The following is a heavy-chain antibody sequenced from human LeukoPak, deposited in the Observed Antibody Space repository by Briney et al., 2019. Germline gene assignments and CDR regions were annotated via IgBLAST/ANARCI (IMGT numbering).Heavy chain of an antibody. CDR1: GFTFSSYS. Sequence: GGSLRLSCAASGFTFSSYSMNWIRRTPGKRLEWVSSISGSGEFIYYVDSVRGRFTISRDNGRNSLYLQMNSLRPEDTAVYYCARDDSHGYHFFDSWGQGTLVTVSS. CDR3: ARDDSHGYHFFDS. CDR2: ISGSGEFI. V-gene: IGHV3-21*01. J-gene: IGHJ4*02. D-gene: IGHD3-22*01.